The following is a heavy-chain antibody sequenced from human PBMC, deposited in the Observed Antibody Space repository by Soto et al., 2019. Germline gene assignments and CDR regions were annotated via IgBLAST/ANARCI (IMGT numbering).Heavy chain of an antibody. CDR3: AMGLAAAGPLDY. Sequence: PGGSLRLSCAASGFTFSSPAMSWVRQAPGRGLEWFSTISGSGGTPYYADSVKGRFTISRDNSKNTLYLVLNSLRAEDTAVYYCAMGLAAAGPLDYWGQGTLVTVSS. D-gene: IGHD6-13*01. CDR1: GFTFSSPA. V-gene: IGHV3-23*01. J-gene: IGHJ4*02. CDR2: ISGSGGTP.